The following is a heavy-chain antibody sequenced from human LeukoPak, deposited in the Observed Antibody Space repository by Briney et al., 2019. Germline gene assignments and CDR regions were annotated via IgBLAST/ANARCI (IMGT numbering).Heavy chain of an antibody. CDR1: GFTLSSLK. CDR3: AKTIAAAGRGYFQH. V-gene: IGHV3-48*03. D-gene: IGHD6-13*01. Sequence: GGTLRLSCAAAGFTLSSLKLKWVRQAPAKGLEWVSHRTNSANPRYYADSVKGRFTISRDNSKNTLYLQMNSLRAEDTAVYYCAKTIAAAGRGYFQHWGQGTLVTVSS. J-gene: IGHJ1*01. CDR2: RTNSANPR.